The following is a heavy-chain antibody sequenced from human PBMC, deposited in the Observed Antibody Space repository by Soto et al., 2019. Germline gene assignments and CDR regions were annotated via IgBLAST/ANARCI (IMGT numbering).Heavy chain of an antibody. CDR2: VSTNGGTS. V-gene: IGHV3-64D*06. CDR1: GFTFSIHA. J-gene: IGHJ5*02. Sequence: GGSLRLSCSASGFTFSIHAMHWVRQAPGKGLEYVSAVSTNGGTSYYADSVKGRFTISRDNSRNTLYLQMNSLRPEDTAVYYCVKDRAPRDGYKTQPGSWGLGTLVTASS. CDR3: VKDRAPRDGYKTQPGS. D-gene: IGHD5-12*01.